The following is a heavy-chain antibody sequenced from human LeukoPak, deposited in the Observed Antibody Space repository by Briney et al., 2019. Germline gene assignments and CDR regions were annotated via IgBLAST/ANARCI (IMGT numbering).Heavy chain of an antibody. CDR1: GFTFSSYS. V-gene: IGHV3-21*01. Sequence: PGGSLRLSCAASGFTFSSYSMNWVRQAPGEGLEWVSSISSSSSYIYYADSVKGRFTISRDNAKNSLYLQMNSLRAEDTAVYYCARFGAAGVFDYWGQGTLVTVSS. CDR3: ARFGAAGVFDY. D-gene: IGHD6-13*01. CDR2: ISSSSSYI. J-gene: IGHJ4*02.